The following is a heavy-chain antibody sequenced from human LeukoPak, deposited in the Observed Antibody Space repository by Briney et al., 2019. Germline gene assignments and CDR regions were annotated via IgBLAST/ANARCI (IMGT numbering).Heavy chain of an antibody. CDR1: GYTFTSYG. CDR2: ISAYNGNT. Sequence: GASVKVSCKASGYTFTSYGISWVRQAPGQGLEWMGWISAYNGNTNYAQKLQGRVTMTTDTSTSTAYMELRSLRSDDTAVYYCARARFRVLRYFDWLVRFDPWGQGTLVTVSS. V-gene: IGHV1-18*01. CDR3: ARARFRVLRYFDWLVRFDP. J-gene: IGHJ5*02. D-gene: IGHD3-9*01.